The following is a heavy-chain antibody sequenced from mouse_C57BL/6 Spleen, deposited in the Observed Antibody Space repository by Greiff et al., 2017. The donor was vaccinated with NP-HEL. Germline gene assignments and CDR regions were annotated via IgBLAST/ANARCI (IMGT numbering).Heavy chain of an antibody. D-gene: IGHD2-12*01. CDR2: IRNKANGYTT. V-gene: IGHV7-3*01. Sequence: EVQLVESGGGLVQPGGSLSLSCAASGFTFTDYYMSWVRQPPGKALEWLGFIRNKANGYTTEYSASVKGRFTISRDNSQSILYLQMNALRAEDSATYYCARDERRGVDYWGQGTSVTVSS. CDR1: GFTFTDYY. CDR3: ARDERRGVDY. J-gene: IGHJ4*01.